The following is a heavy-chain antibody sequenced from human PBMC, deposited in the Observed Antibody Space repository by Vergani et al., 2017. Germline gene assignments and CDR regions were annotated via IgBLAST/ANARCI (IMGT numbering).Heavy chain of an antibody. V-gene: IGHV3-53*01. D-gene: IGHD1-26*01. Sequence: EVQLVESGGGLIQPGGSLRLSCAASGFTVSSNYMSWVRQAPGKGLEWVSVIYSGGSTYYADSVKGRFTISRDNSKNTLYLQMNSLRAEDTAVYYCARGGGSHGGSPLDAFDIWGQGTMVTVSS. J-gene: IGHJ3*02. CDR2: IYSGGST. CDR1: GFTVSSNY. CDR3: ARGGGSHGGSPLDAFDI.